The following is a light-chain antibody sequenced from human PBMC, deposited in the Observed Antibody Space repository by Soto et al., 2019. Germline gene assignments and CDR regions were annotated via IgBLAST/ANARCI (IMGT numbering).Light chain of an antibody. CDR3: MQGTRWPWT. Sequence: DVVMTQSPLSLPVTLGQPASISCRSSESLIHSDGSTYLSWFQQRPGQSPRRLIYEVSDRDSGVPDRFRGSGSGTDFTLKISRVEAEDVGVYYCMQGTRWPWTFGQGTEVEIK. V-gene: IGKV2-30*02. CDR2: EVS. J-gene: IGKJ1*01. CDR1: ESLIHSDGSTY.